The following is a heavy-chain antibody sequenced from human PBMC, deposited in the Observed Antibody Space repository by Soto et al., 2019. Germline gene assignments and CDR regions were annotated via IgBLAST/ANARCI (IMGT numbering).Heavy chain of an antibody. J-gene: IGHJ6*03. CDR3: ARRGTSDYYYYYMDV. CDR1: YW. V-gene: IGHV5-51*01. Sequence: YWIGWVRQMPGKGLEWMGIIYPGDSDTRYSPSFQGQVTISADKSISTAYLQWSSLKASDTAMYYCARRGTSDYYYYYMDVWGKGTRSPSP. D-gene: IGHD3-16*01. CDR2: IYPGDSDT.